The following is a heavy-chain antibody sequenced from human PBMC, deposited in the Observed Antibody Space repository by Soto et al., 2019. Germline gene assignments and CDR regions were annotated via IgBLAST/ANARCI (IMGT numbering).Heavy chain of an antibody. V-gene: IGHV4-59*08. Sequence: PSETLSLTCIVSGGSISNYYWSWIRQPPGKGLEWIGYIYYSGSTNYNPSLTSRVTISVDTSKNQFSLKLSSVTAADTAVYYCARHRYSYGVYYFDYWGQRTLVTVSS. CDR1: GGSISNYY. D-gene: IGHD5-18*01. CDR3: ARHRYSYGVYYFDY. CDR2: IYYSGST. J-gene: IGHJ4*02.